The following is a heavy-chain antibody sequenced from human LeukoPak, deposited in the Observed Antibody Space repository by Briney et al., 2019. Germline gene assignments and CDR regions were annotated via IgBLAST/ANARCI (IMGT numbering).Heavy chain of an antibody. D-gene: IGHD4-17*01. CDR3: ARALATVTTFLY. V-gene: IGHV1-18*01. J-gene: IGHJ4*02. CDR1: GYTFTSYG. Sequence: GAPVKGSFKASGYTFTSYGISWGRPAPGQGLEWMGWISAYNGNTNYAQKLQGRVTMTTDTSTSTAYMELRSLRSDDTAVYYCARALATVTTFLYWGQGTLVTVSS. CDR2: ISAYNGNT.